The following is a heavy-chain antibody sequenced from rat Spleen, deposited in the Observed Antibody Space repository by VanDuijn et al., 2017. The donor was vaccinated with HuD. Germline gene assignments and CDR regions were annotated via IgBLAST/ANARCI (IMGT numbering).Heavy chain of an antibody. Sequence: QLQESGPGLVKPSQSLSLTCSVTGYSITSNYWGWIRKFPGNKMEWIGHISYSGSTSYNPSLKSRISITRDTSKNQFFLQLNSVTSEDTATYYCATFMYTTDYYYDDYWGQGVMVTVSS. CDR2: ISYSGST. CDR3: ATFMYTTDYYYDDY. D-gene: IGHD1-6*01. J-gene: IGHJ2*01. CDR1: GYSITSNY. V-gene: IGHV3-1*01.